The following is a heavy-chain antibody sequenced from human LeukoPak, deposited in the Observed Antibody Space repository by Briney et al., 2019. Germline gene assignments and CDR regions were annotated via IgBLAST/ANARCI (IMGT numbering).Heavy chain of an antibody. D-gene: IGHD6-6*01. J-gene: IGHJ4*02. V-gene: IGHV3-7*03. CDR2: IKQDGSEK. CDR3: ARDRKYSSSSVGDY. Sequence: GSLRLSCAASGFTFSSYWMSWVRQAPGKGLEWVANIKQDGSEKYYVDSVKGRFTISRDNAKNSLYLQMNSLRAEDTAVYYCARDRKYSSSSVGDYWGQGTLVTVSS. CDR1: GFTFSSYW.